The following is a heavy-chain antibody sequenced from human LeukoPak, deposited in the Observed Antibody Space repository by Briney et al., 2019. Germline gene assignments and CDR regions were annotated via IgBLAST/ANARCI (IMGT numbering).Heavy chain of an antibody. V-gene: IGHV3-30-3*01. D-gene: IGHD2-15*01. CDR3: ARGNKWSFDS. J-gene: IGHJ4*02. Sequence: GRSLRLSCAASGFTFSSYAMHWVRQAPGKGLEWVAVISYDGSDRNHADSVKGRFTISRDNSKNTLYLQMNSLRPEDTAVYYCARGNKWSFDSWGQGALVTVSS. CDR2: ISYDGSDR. CDR1: GFTFSSYA.